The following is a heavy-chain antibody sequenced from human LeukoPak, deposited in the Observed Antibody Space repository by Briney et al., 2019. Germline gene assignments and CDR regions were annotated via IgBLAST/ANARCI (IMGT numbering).Heavy chain of an antibody. J-gene: IGHJ3*02. CDR1: AGSISSYY. D-gene: IGHD4-11*01. V-gene: IGHV4-59*01. CDR3: ARDRRESSKPNDAFDI. CDR2: IYYTGAT. Sequence: SETLSLTCSVSAGSISSYYWSWIRQPPGKGLEWLGYIYYTGATYYNPSLESRVTISIDTSKRQLSLELRSVTATDTAVYFCARDRRESSKPNDAFDIWGQGTMVTVSS.